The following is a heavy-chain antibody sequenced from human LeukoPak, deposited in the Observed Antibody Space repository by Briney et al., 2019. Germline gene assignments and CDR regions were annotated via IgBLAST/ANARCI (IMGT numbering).Heavy chain of an antibody. D-gene: IGHD2-2*01. Sequence: ASVKVSCKASGYTFTSYDINWVRQATGQGLEWMGWMNPNSGNTGYAQKFQGRVTITRNTSISTAYMELSSLRSEDTAVYYCARGREDIVVVPAAMGDYYYYYMDVWGKGTTVTVSS. CDR1: GYTFTSYD. J-gene: IGHJ6*03. CDR3: ARGREDIVVVPAAMGDYYYYYMDV. V-gene: IGHV1-8*03. CDR2: MNPNSGNT.